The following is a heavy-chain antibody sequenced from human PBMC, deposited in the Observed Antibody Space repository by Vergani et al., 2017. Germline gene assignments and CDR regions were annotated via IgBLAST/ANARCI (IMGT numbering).Heavy chain of an antibody. D-gene: IGHD6-13*01. CDR2: FYTGGGT. CDR1: GGSISSGSYY. CDR3: ARDPLYSTSWPFLLLDMDV. J-gene: IGHJ6*02. V-gene: IGHV4-61*02. Sequence: QVQLQESGPGLVRPSQTLSLTCTVSGGSISSGSYYWSWFRQPAGKGLEWIGRFYTGGGTGYNPSLKSRFTISLDTSKNQFSLQLSSVTAADTAVYYCARDPLYSTSWPFLLLDMDVWGQGTTVTVSS.